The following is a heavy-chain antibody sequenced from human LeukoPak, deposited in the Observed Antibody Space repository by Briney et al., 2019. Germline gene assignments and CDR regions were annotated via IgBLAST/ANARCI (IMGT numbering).Heavy chain of an antibody. CDR1: GGSISSYY. V-gene: IGHV4-4*07. D-gene: IGHD3-3*01. CDR2: IYTSGST. J-gene: IGHJ3*02. Sequence: SETLSLTCTVSGGSISSYYWSWIRQPAGKGLEWIGHIYTSGSTNYNPSLKSRVTISVDTSKNQFSLKLSSVTAADTAVYYCARTYYDFWSGHDAFDIWGQGTMVTVSS. CDR3: ARTYYDFWSGHDAFDI.